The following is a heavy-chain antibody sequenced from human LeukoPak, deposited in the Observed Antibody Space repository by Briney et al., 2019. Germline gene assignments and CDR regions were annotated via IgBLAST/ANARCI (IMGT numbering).Heavy chain of an antibody. J-gene: IGHJ4*02. Sequence: SVKVSCKASGGTFSSYAINWVRQAPGQGLEWIGGIIPIFGTTNHAQKFQGRVTMTTDESTGTAYMELSSLRSEDTAMYYCARGSKAWKQWMTYYFDYWGQGALVTVSS. CDR2: IIPIFGTT. CDR3: ARGSKAWKQWMTYYFDY. CDR1: GGTFSSYA. D-gene: IGHD6-19*01. V-gene: IGHV1-69*05.